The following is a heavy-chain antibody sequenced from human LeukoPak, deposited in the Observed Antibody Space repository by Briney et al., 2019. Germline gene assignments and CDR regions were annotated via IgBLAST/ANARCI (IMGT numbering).Heavy chain of an antibody. V-gene: IGHV4-59*01. CDR1: GGSITNYY. CDR2: IHYSGST. Sequence: PSETLSLTCTVSGGSITNYYWTWIRQPPGKGLEWIGYIHYSGSTNYNPSLKSRATISVDTSKNQFSLKLSSVTAADTAVYYCARASVTYYYYYMDVWGKGTTVTVSS. J-gene: IGHJ6*03. D-gene: IGHD4-11*01. CDR3: ARASVTYYYYYMDV.